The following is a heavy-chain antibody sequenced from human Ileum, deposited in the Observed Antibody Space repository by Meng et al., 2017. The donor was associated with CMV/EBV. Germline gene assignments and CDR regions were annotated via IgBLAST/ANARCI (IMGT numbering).Heavy chain of an antibody. D-gene: IGHD4-23*01. CDR3: ARSTVVNVGGF. J-gene: IGHJ4*02. CDR1: GFSVSSDF. CDR2: TYTGGTT. V-gene: IGHV3-66*02. Sequence: GGSLRLSCAASGFSVSSDFVSWVRQAPGKGLESVSITYTGGTTYYAESVKGRFTISIDDSKNTLCLQMNSLRTEDTAVYYCARSTVVNVGGFWGRGTPVTVSS.